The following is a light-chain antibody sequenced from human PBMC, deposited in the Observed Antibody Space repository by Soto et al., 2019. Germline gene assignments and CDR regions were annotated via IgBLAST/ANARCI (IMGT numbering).Light chain of an antibody. V-gene: IGLV2-14*01. CDR1: SSDVGGYNY. CDR2: DVS. Sequence: QSVLTQPASVSGSPGQSITISCTGTSSDVGGYNYVSWYQQHPGKAPKLMIYDVSNRPSGVSNRFSGSKSGNTASLTISGLQAEDEADYYCSSYTSSSTPVVSGGGTQLTVL. CDR3: SSYTSSSTPVV. J-gene: IGLJ2*01.